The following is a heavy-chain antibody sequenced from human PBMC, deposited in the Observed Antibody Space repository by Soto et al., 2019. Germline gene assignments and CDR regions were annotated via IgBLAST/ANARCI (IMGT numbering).Heavy chain of an antibody. D-gene: IGHD4-17*01. CDR3: ARARDTVTTERALGY. V-gene: IGHV1-18*01. Sequence: QVQLVQSGAEVKKPGASVMVSCKASGYSFYNYDITWVRQARGQGLEWMGTISAYIEYTNIAQNLQGRISLTTDKSTSTAYMELKNPTSDDAAVYYCARARDTVTTERALGYWGQGTLVTVSS. CDR2: ISAYIEYT. J-gene: IGHJ4*02. CDR1: GYSFYNYD.